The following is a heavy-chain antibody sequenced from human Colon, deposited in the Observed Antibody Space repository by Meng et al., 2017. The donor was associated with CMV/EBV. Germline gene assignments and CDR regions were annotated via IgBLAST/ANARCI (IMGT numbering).Heavy chain of an antibody. CDR1: GFTFSSYA. CDR3: ARQSGSYKNDY. J-gene: IGHJ4*02. V-gene: IGHV3-23*01. CDR2: ISGSGGST. Sequence: GGSLRLSCAASGFTSGFTFSSYAMNWVRQAPGKGLEWVSGISGSGGSTNYADSVKGRFTISRDNSKNTLYLQMNSLRAEDTAVHYCARQSGSYKNDYWGQGTLVTVSS. D-gene: IGHD1-26*01.